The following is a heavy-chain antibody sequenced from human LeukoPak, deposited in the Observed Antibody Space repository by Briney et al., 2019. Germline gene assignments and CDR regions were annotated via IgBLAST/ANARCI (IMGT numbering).Heavy chain of an antibody. J-gene: IGHJ4*02. CDR3: ARDLGSGSFFDY. D-gene: IGHD3-10*01. CDR2: IYYSGST. Sequence: SETLSLTCTVSDGSISSSSYYWGWIRQPPGKGLEWIGSIYYSGSTYYNPSLKSRVTISVDTSKNQFSLKLSSVTAADTAVYYCARDLGSGSFFDYWGQGTLVTVSS. CDR1: DGSISSSSYY. V-gene: IGHV4-39*07.